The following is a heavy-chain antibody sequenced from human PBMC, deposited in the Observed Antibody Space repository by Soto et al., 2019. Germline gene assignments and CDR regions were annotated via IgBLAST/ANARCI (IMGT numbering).Heavy chain of an antibody. Sequence: SHTLSLTGAISGDRVSSNSAAWNWIRLSPSRGLEWLARTYYRSRWYNDYAVSVRSRITVNPDASKNQFSLQLTSVTPEDTAVYYCAGTTSHQWYYMDVWGKGTTVTVSS. D-gene: IGHD1-7*01. CDR1: GDRVSSNSAA. CDR3: AGTTSHQWYYMDV. CDR2: TYYRSRWYN. J-gene: IGHJ6*03. V-gene: IGHV6-1*01.